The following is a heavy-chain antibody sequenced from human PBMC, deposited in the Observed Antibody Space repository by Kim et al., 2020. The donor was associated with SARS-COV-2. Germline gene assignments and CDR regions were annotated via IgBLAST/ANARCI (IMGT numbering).Heavy chain of an antibody. Sequence: SETLSLTCSVSGGFVSTSGYFWAWIRQPPGRGLEWIGMIYYSGSTFYSPSPKGRVTISVDLSWNHFSLTLRSDTAADMGVYYCASLAKSAERYFDLWGRGTLVTVSS. CDR3: ASLAKSAERYFDL. V-gene: IGHV4-39*02. CDR1: GGFVSTSGYF. J-gene: IGHJ2*01. CDR2: IYYSGST.